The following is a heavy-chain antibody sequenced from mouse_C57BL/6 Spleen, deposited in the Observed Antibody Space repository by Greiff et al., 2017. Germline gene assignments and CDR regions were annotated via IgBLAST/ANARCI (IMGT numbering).Heavy chain of an antibody. D-gene: IGHD1-1*01. CDR3: ARDTLPTITTVEAMDY. V-gene: IGHV1-58*01. Sequence: EVQLQQSGAELVRPGSSVKMSCKTSGYTFTSYGINWVKQRPGQGLEWIGYIYIGNGYTEYNEKFKGKATLTSDTSSSTAYMQLSSLTSEDSAIYFCARDTLPTITTVEAMDYWGQGTSVTVSS. CDR1: GYTFTSYG. J-gene: IGHJ4*01. CDR2: IYIGNGYT.